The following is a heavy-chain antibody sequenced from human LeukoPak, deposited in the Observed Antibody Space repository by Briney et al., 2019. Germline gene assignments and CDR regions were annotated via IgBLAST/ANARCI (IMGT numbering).Heavy chain of an antibody. J-gene: IGHJ4*02. D-gene: IGHD3-10*01. CDR3: ARLSGGN. V-gene: IGHV4-59*08. Sequence: SETLSLTCTVSGGSISSYYWSWIRQPPGKGLEWIGYIDYSGSTNYNPSLKSRVSISVDTSKNQFSLKLNSVTAADTAAYYCARLSGGNWGQGTLVTVSS. CDR1: GGSISSYY. CDR2: IDYSGST.